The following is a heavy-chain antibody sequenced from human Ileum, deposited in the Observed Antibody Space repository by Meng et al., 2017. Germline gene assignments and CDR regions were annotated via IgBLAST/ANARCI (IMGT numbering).Heavy chain of an antibody. CDR1: GGSVSRAGYQ. J-gene: IGHJ4*02. D-gene: IGHD1-26*01. Sequence: QVQLQESGPGLVRPSEPLSLSCTVSGGSVSRAGYQWGWIRQPPGKGLEWIGYASTNYNPSLKSRVTISLDTSRNQFSLSLSSVTAADTAVYYCARDHMGSLDYWGQGILVTVSS. CDR2: AST. CDR3: ARDHMGSLDY. V-gene: IGHV4-61*08.